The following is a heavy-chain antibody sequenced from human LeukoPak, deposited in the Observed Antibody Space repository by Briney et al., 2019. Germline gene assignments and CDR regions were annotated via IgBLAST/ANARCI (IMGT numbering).Heavy chain of an antibody. CDR2: IKQDGSEK. V-gene: IGHV3-7*01. Sequence: GGSLRLSCAASGFTFSRYWMTWARQAPGKGLEWVANIKQDGSEKYYVDSVKGRFTISRDNAKNSLYLQMNSLRAEDTAVYYCARAMVWDHGDYWGQGTLVTVSS. J-gene: IGHJ4*02. D-gene: IGHD1-14*01. CDR3: ARAMVWDHGDY. CDR1: GFTFSRYW.